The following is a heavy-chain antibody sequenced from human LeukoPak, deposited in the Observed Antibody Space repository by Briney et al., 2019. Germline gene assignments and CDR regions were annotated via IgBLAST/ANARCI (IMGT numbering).Heavy chain of an antibody. CDR2: IYYSGST. J-gene: IGHJ3*02. Sequence: PSETLSLTXTVSGGSISSYYWSWIRQPPGKGLEWVGYIYYSGSTNYNPSLKSRVTISVDTSKNQFSLKLSSVTAADTAVYYCACGYSYGDDAFDIWGQWTMVTVSS. V-gene: IGHV4-59*01. D-gene: IGHD5-18*01. CDR3: ACGYSYGDDAFDI. CDR1: GGSISSYY.